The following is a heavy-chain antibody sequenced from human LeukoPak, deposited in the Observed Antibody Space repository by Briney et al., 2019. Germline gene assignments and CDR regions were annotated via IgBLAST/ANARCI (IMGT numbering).Heavy chain of an antibody. D-gene: IGHD3-22*01. V-gene: IGHV4-31*03. J-gene: IGHJ4*02. CDR3: ARVHYYDSSGYYPNSFVDY. CDR1: GGSISSGGYY. CDR2: IYYSGST. Sequence: PSETLSLTCTVSGGSISSGGYYWSWIRQHPGKGLEWVGYIYYSGSTYYNPSLKGRVTISVDTSKNQFSLKLSSVTAADTAVYYCARVHYYDSSGYYPNSFVDYWGQGTLVTVSS.